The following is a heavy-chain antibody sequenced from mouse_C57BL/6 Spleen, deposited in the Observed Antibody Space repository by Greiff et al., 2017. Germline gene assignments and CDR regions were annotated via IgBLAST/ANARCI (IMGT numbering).Heavy chain of an antibody. CDR1: GFTFSSYA. V-gene: IGHV5-9-1*02. Sequence: EVQVVESGEGLVKPGGSLKLSCAASGFTFSSYAMSWVRQTPEKRLEWVAYISSGGDYIYYADTVKGRFTISRDNARNTLYLQMSSLKSEDTAMYYCTRGYYGSSFYYYAMDYWGQGTSVTVSS. CDR2: ISSGGDYI. J-gene: IGHJ4*01. CDR3: TRGYYGSSFYYYAMDY. D-gene: IGHD1-1*01.